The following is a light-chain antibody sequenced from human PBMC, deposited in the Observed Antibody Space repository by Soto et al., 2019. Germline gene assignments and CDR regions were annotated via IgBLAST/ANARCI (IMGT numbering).Light chain of an antibody. CDR1: QSISIY. CDR3: LQDYNYPRT. Sequence: IQMTQSPSSLSASVGDRVTITCRASQSISIYLNWYQHKPGEAPKLLIYAASSLQSGVPSRFSGSGSGRDFTLTISSLQPEDFATYYCLQDYNYPRTFGQGTKVDIK. J-gene: IGKJ2*02. V-gene: IGKV1-6*01. CDR2: AAS.